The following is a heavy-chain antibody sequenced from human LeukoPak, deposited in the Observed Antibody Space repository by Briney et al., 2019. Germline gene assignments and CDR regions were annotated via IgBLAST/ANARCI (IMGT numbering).Heavy chain of an antibody. V-gene: IGHV3-23*01. Sequence: GGSLRLSFGGSGFPFSTNAMGWGRPAPGEGLEWVSSIKGGGGDPFYADSVRGRFTISRDKSKNTLYLQLNSLRAEDTAVYFCAQGGHDYNPFYCWGQGTLVTVSS. CDR1: GFPFSTNA. CDR2: IKGGGGDP. D-gene: IGHD4-11*01. CDR3: AQGGHDYNPFYC. J-gene: IGHJ4*02.